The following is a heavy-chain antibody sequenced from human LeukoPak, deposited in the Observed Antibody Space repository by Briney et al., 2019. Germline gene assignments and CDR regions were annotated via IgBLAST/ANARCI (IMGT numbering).Heavy chain of an antibody. V-gene: IGHV3-30-3*01. D-gene: IGHD1-26*01. CDR1: GFTFSSYA. CDR2: ISYDGSNK. Sequence: GGSLRLSCAASGFTFSSYAMHWVRQAPGKGLEWVAVISYDGSNKYYVDSVKGRFTISRDNSKNTLYLQMNSLRAEDTAVYYCARDRELHFDYWGQGTLVTVSS. J-gene: IGHJ4*02. CDR3: ARDRELHFDY.